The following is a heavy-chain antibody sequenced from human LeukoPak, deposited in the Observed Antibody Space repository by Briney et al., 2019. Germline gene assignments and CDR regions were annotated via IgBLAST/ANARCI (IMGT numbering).Heavy chain of an antibody. V-gene: IGHV4-59*11. CDR3: ARDLGYSGYVWFDP. D-gene: IGHD5-12*01. CDR1: GGSISSHS. Sequence: SETLSLTCTVSGGSISSHSWSWIRQPPGKGLEWIGYIYYSGSTNYNPSLKSRVTISVDTSKNQFSLKLSSVTAADTAVYYCARDLGYSGYVWFDPWGQGTLVTVSS. CDR2: IYYSGST. J-gene: IGHJ5*02.